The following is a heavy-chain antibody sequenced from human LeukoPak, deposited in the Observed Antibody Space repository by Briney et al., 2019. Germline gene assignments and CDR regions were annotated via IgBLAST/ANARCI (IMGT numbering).Heavy chain of an antibody. D-gene: IGHD3-9*01. CDR3: ARGHYDKMTGYNTNGFDI. V-gene: IGHV4-38-2*02. CDR2: IYHSGST. CDR1: GYSISSGYY. Sequence: SETLSLTCTVSGYSISSGYYWGWIRQPPGKGLEWIGSIYHSGSTYYNPSLKSRVTISVDTSKNQFSLKLSSVTAADTAVYYCARGHYDKMTGYNTNGFDIWGQGTMVTVSS. J-gene: IGHJ3*02.